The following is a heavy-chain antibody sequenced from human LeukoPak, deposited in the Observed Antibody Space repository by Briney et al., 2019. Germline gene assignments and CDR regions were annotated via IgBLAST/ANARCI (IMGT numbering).Heavy chain of an antibody. CDR1: GFTFSSYA. CDR3: AGDEILLMVYAILDY. J-gene: IGHJ4*02. V-gene: IGHV3-30*04. CDR2: ISYDGSNK. Sequence: PGGSLRLSCAASGFTFSSYAMHWVRQAPGKGLEWVAVISYDGSNKYYEDSVKGRFTISRDNSKNTLYLQMNSLRAEDTAVYYCAGDEILLMVYAILDYWGQGTLVTVSS. D-gene: IGHD2-8*01.